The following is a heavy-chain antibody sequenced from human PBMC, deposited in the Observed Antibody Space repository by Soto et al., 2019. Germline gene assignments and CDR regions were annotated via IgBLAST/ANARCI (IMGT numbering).Heavy chain of an antibody. V-gene: IGHV1-69*13. J-gene: IGHJ6*02. CDR2: IIPISGTA. CDR3: ARGQPGNGMDV. Sequence: RASVKVSCKASGGTFSSYAISWVRQAPGQGLEWMGGIIPISGTANYAQKFQGRVTITADESTSTAYMELSSLRSEDTAVYYCARGQPGNGMDVCGQGTTVTVSS. CDR1: GGTFSSYA. D-gene: IGHD3-10*01.